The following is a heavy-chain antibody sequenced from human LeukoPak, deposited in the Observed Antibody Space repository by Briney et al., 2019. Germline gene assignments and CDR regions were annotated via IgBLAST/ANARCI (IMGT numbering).Heavy chain of an antibody. CDR2: IFYSGST. Sequence: ETLSLTCTVSGGSISSYYWNWIRQPPGKGLEWIGYIFYSGSTNYNPSLKSRVTISVDTSKNQFSLRLSSVTAADTAVYYCARGYYGSGSAENWFDPWGQGTLVTVSS. V-gene: IGHV4-59*08. J-gene: IGHJ5*02. D-gene: IGHD3-10*01. CDR1: GGSISSYY. CDR3: ARGYYGSGSAENWFDP.